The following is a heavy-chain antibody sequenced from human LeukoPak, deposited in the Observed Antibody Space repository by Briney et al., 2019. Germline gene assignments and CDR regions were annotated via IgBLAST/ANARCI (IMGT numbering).Heavy chain of an antibody. CDR2: INHSGST. V-gene: IGHV4-34*01. CDR1: GGSFSGYF. Sequence: SETLSLTCAVYGGSFSGYFWSWIRQPPGKGLEWIGKINHSGSTNYNPVHKSRVTISVDTSKTQFSLKLSPMTAADTAVYYWASPVTVFGGIRYWGQGTLVTVSS. D-gene: IGHD3-3*01. J-gene: IGHJ4*02. CDR3: ASPVTVFGGIRY.